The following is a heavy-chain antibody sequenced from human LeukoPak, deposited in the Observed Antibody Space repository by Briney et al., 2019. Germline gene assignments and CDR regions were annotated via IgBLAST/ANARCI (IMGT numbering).Heavy chain of an antibody. V-gene: IGHV3-23*01. D-gene: IGHD2-15*01. CDR2: ISGSGGST. CDR1: GFTFSSYA. Sequence: GGSLRLSCAASGFTFSSYAMSWVRQAPGKGLEWVSAISGSGGSTYYADSMKGRFTISRDNSKNILYLQMDTLRAEDTAVYYCAKALGAICGAGCSSRYFDCWGQGTLVTVSS. CDR3: AKALGAICGAGCSSRYFDC. J-gene: IGHJ4*02.